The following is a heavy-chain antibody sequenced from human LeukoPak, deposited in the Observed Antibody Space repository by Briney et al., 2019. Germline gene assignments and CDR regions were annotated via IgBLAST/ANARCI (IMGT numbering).Heavy chain of an antibody. V-gene: IGHV3-30*02. CDR1: GFTFSYYG. J-gene: IGHJ5*02. CDR2: IRYDGNDK. Sequence: GGSLRLSYAASGFTFSYYGMHWVRQAPGKGLEWVAFIRYDGNDKFYADSVKGRFTISRDTSKNTLYLQMNSLRTEDTAVYYCAKDLMRDRWFGESWGQGTLVTVSS. D-gene: IGHD3-10*01. CDR3: AKDLMRDRWFGES.